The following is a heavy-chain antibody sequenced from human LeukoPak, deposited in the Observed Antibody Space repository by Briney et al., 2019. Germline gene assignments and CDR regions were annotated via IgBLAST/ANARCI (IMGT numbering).Heavy chain of an antibody. CDR3: ARESSVGAHKAFDY. CDR2: IRDDGSNT. V-gene: IGHV3-30*02. J-gene: IGHJ4*02. D-gene: IGHD1-26*01. Sequence: GGSLRLSCAASGFTFRNYGMHWVRQAPGKGLDWVAFIRDDGSNTYYANSVKGRFTISRDNSKNTLYLQMNSLRAEDTAVYYCARESSVGAHKAFDYWGQGTLVTVSS. CDR1: GFTFRNYG.